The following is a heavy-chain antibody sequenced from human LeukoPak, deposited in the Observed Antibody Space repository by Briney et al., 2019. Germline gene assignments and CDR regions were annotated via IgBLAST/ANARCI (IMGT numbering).Heavy chain of an antibody. V-gene: IGHV4-34*11. D-gene: IGHD3-3*01. J-gene: IGHJ5*02. CDR3: ARVPSYYDGNWFDP. Sequence: PSETLSLTCAVYGGSFSGYYWSWIRQPPGKGLEWIGYIYYSGSTNYNPSLKSRVTISLDTSKNQFSLNLNSVTAADTAVYYCARVPSYYDGNWFDPWGQGTLVTVSS. CDR1: GGSFSGYY. CDR2: IYYSGST.